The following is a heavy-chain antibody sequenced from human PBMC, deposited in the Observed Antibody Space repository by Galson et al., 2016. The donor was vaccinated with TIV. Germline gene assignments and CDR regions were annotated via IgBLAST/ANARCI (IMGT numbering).Heavy chain of an antibody. CDR1: GDSISSSIYF. CDR3: ARASSSGWDNGDDAFDK. V-gene: IGHV4-61*02. Sequence: TLSLTCSVSGDSISSSIYFWSWIRQPAGKGLEWIGRIYSSGTTNYNPSLKSRVAISVDTSRNQFSLKLCSVTAADTAVYYCARASSSGWDNGDDAFDKWGQGTMVTVSS. CDR2: IYSSGTT. D-gene: IGHD6-19*01. J-gene: IGHJ3*02.